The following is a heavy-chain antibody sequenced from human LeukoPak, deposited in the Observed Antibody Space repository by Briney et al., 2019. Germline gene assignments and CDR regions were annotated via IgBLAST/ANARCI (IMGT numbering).Heavy chain of an antibody. V-gene: IGHV3-23*01. Sequence: PGGSLRLSCAASGFTFSNYVMSWVRQAPGKGLEWVSVISGSDGTTIYADSVKGRFTISRDNSKNTLYLQMNSLRAEDTAVYYCAKDRNYYGSGSYYSWGQGTLVTVSS. J-gene: IGHJ4*02. CDR3: AKDRNYYGSGSYYS. CDR2: ISGSDGTT. D-gene: IGHD3-10*01. CDR1: GFTFSNYV.